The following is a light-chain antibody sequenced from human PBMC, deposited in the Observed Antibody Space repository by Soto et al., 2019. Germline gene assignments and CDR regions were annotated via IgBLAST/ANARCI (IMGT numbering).Light chain of an antibody. CDR2: GAS. CDR1: QSVSSSY. V-gene: IGKV3-20*01. CDR3: QQYGSSPRT. J-gene: IGKJ1*01. Sequence: EIVLTQSPGTLSLSPGERATLSCRASQSVSSSYLAWYQQKPGQAPRLLIYGASSRATGIPDRFSGSGSGTDFTLTISRLEPEDFAVYYCQQYGSSPRTFGQGTKVESK.